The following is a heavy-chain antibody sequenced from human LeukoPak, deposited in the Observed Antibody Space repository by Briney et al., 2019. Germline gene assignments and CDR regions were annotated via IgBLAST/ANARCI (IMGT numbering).Heavy chain of an antibody. CDR3: SRSTSGSYFWADK. J-gene: IGHJ4*02. D-gene: IGHD1-26*01. CDR1: GDSIISTTYY. V-gene: IGHV4-39*01. CDR2: VYYNGKT. Sequence: SETLSLTCTVSGDSIISTTYYWGWIRQSPGKGLEWIGSVYYNGKTYYNPSLKSRVTISVDTSKSQLYLKLTSVTAADTAVYYCSRSTSGSYFWADKWGQGTLVTVSS.